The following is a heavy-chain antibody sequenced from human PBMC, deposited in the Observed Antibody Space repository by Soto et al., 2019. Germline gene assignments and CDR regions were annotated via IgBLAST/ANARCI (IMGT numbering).Heavy chain of an antibody. CDR1: GGSFSGYY. Sequence: SETLSLTCAVYGGSFSGYYWSWIRQPPGKGLEWIGEINHSGSTNYNPSLKSRVTISVDTSKNQFSLKLSSVTAAGTAVYYCARARSSTSGRWFDPWGQGTLVTVSS. CDR3: ARARSSTSGRWFDP. CDR2: INHSGST. V-gene: IGHV4-34*01. J-gene: IGHJ5*02. D-gene: IGHD2-2*01.